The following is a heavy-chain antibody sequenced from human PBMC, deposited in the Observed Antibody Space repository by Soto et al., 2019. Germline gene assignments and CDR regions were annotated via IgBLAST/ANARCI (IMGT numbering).Heavy chain of an antibody. V-gene: IGHV6-1*01. J-gene: IGHJ3*02. CDR1: GDSVSSNSAA. Sequence: SQTLSLTCVISGDSVSSNSAAWNWIRQSPSRGLEWLGRTYYRSKWYNDYAVSVKSRITINPDTSKNLFSLQLNSVTPEDTAVYYCARDRPLPHYGSGSDVFDIWGKGTMVT. CDR3: ARDRPLPHYGSGSDVFDI. CDR2: TYYRSKWYN. D-gene: IGHD3-10*01.